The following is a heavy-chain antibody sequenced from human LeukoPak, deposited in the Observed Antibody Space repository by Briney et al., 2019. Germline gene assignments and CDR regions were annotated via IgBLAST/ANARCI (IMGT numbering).Heavy chain of an antibody. CDR3: AAERRNWNYYAFDI. CDR2: IVVGSGNT. Sequence: SVKVSCKASGFTFTSSAVQWVRQARGQRLEWIGWIVVGSGNTNYAQKFQERVTITRDTSTSTAYMELSSLRSEDTAVYYCAAERRNWNYYAFDIWGQGTMVTVSS. D-gene: IGHD1-7*01. J-gene: IGHJ3*02. CDR1: GFTFTSSA. V-gene: IGHV1-58*01.